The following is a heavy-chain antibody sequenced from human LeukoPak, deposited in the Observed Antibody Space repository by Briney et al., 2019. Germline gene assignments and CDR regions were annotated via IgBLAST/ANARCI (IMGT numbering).Heavy chain of an antibody. D-gene: IGHD1-26*01. CDR2: ISDSGGST. CDR3: AKRTSSEGGAQNY. Sequence: GGSLRLSCAASGFTFSSYAMSWVRQAPGKGLEWVSAISDSGGSTYYADSVKGRFTISRDNSKNTLYLQMNSLRAEDTAVYYCAKRTSSEGGAQNYWGQGTLVTVSS. V-gene: IGHV3-23*01. J-gene: IGHJ4*02. CDR1: GFTFSSYA.